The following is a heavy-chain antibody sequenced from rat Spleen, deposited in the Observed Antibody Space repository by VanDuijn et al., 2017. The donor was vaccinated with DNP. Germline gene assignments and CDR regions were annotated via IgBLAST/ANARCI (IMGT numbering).Heavy chain of an antibody. V-gene: IGHV5-22*01. Sequence: EVRLVESGGGLVQPGRSLKLSCAASGFTFSDYYMAWVRQAPTKGLEWVAYTNYAGGSTYNGDSVKGRFTISRDNAKSTLYLQMNSLRSEDMATYYCARHVLPLRVWDYWGQGVMVTVSS. CDR3: ARHVLPLRVWDY. CDR1: GFTFSDYY. D-gene: IGHD1-4*01. J-gene: IGHJ2*01. CDR2: TNYAGGST.